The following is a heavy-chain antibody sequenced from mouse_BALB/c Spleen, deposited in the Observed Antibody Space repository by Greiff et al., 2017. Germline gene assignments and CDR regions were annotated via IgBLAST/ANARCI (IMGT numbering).Heavy chain of an antibody. J-gene: IGHJ1*01. V-gene: IGHV6-6*02. CDR1: GFTFSNYW. CDR3: TRHYWYFDV. CDR2: IRLKSNNYAT. Sequence: EVMLVESGGGLVQPGGSMKLSCVASGFTFSNYWMTWVRQSPEKGLEWVAEIRLKSNNYATHYAESVKGRFTISRDDSKSSVYLKMNNLRAEDTGISYCTRHYWYFDVWGAGTTVTVSS.